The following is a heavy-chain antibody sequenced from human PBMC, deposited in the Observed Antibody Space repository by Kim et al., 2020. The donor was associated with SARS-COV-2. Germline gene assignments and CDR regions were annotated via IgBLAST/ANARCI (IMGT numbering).Heavy chain of an antibody. Sequence: PSLKGRVTISVDTSKNQFSLKLSSVTAADTAVYYCARHYGSKRYYYGMDVWGQGTTVTVSS. D-gene: IGHD2-2*01. J-gene: IGHJ6*02. V-gene: IGHV4-39*01. CDR3: ARHYGSKRYYYGMDV.